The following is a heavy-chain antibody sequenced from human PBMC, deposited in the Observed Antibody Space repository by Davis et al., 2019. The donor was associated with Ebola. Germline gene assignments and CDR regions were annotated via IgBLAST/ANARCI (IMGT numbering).Heavy chain of an antibody. J-gene: IGHJ4*02. CDR2: IRFGGNT. D-gene: IGHD2-8*02. V-gene: IGHV4-39*01. CDR3: ARHPGPDY. CDR1: GGSTGSGSYY. Sequence: MPSETLSLTCTVSGGSTGSGSYYWGWIRQPPGKGLEWIASIRFGGNTYYNPSLKSRVSISVDTSKNQFSLNLRSVTTADTAVYYCARHPGPDYWGRGTLVTVSS.